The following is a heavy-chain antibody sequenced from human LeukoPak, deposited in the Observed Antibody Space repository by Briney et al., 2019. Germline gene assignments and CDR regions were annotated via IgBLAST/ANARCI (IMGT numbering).Heavy chain of an antibody. V-gene: IGHV2-70*11. CDR3: ARIRYSSGWYAFDI. D-gene: IGHD6-19*01. J-gene: IGHJ3*02. CDR1: GFSLSTSGMC. Sequence: ESGPALVKPTQTLTLTCTFSGFSLSTSGMCVSWIRQPQEKALEWLVRIDWDDDKYYSTSLETRLTISKDTSKNQVVLTMTNMDPVDTATYYCARIRYSSGWYAFDIWGQGTMVTVSS. CDR2: IDWDDDK.